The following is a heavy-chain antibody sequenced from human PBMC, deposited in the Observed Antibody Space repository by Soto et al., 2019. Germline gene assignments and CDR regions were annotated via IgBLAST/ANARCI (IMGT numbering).Heavy chain of an antibody. Sequence: SSETLSLTCAVYGGSFSGYYWSWIRQPPGKGLEWIGYIYYSGSTNYNPSLKSRVTISVDTSKNQFSLKLSSVTAADTAVYYCARGIEGWYQGRYYYGMDVWGQGTTVTVSS. CDR2: IYYSGST. CDR1: GGSFSGYY. D-gene: IGHD6-19*01. V-gene: IGHV4-59*01. CDR3: ARGIEGWYQGRYYYGMDV. J-gene: IGHJ6*02.